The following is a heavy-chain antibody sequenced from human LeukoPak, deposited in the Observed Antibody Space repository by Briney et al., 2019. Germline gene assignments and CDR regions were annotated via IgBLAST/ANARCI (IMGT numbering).Heavy chain of an antibody. J-gene: IGHJ4*02. CDR3: AKDGERSSSALFGY. CDR1: GFTFSSYA. V-gene: IGHV3-23*01. D-gene: IGHD6-13*01. Sequence: SGGSLRLSCAASGFTFSSYAMSWVRQAPGKGLEWVSAISGSGGSTYYADSVKGRFTISRDNSKNTLYLQMNSLRAEDTAVYYCAKDGERSSSALFGYWGQGTLVTVSS. CDR2: ISGSGGST.